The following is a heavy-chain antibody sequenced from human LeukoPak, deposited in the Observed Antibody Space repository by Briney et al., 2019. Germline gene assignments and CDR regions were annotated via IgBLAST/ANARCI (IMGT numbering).Heavy chain of an antibody. J-gene: IGHJ6*02. CDR2: IYSGGST. CDR3: ARVLRYFDWTYYYGMDV. CDR1: GFTVSSNY. D-gene: IGHD3-9*01. V-gene: IGHV3-53*01. Sequence: GGSLRLSCAASGFTVSSNYMSWVRQAPGKGLEWVSVIYSGGSTYYADSVKGRFTISRDHSKNTLYLQMNSLRAEDTAVYYCARVLRYFDWTYYYGMDVWGQGTTVTVSS.